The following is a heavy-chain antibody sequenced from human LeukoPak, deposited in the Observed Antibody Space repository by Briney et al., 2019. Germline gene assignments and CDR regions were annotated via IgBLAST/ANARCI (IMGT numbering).Heavy chain of an antibody. J-gene: IGHJ4*02. V-gene: IGHV3-30*18. Sequence: GGSLRLSCAASGFTFSNYGIHWVRQAPGKGLEWVAVISYDGSNKYYADSVKGRLTISRDNSKNTLYLQMNSLRAEDTAVYYCAKEVRDSGSYRFDYWGQGTLVTVSS. CDR2: ISYDGSNK. D-gene: IGHD1-26*01. CDR3: AKEVRDSGSYRFDY. CDR1: GFTFSNYG.